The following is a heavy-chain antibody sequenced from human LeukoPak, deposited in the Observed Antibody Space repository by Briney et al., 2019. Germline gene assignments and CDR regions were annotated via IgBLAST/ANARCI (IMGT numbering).Heavy chain of an antibody. Sequence: PSETLSLTCTVSGGSITDYYWSWIRHSSGKGLEWIGYMYYSGSAYYSPSLKTRVTISVDTSKNQFSLKPTSVTAADTAVYYCARSTFSSNWNLWGQGTLVTVSS. D-gene: IGHD6-13*01. CDR2: MYYSGSA. CDR3: ARSTFSSNWNL. CDR1: GGSITDYY. V-gene: IGHV4-59*08. J-gene: IGHJ4*02.